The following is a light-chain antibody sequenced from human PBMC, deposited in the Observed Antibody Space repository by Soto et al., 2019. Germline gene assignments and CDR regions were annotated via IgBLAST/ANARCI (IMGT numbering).Light chain of an antibody. CDR3: VLYMGSGIWV. CDR2: STN. CDR1: SGSVSTSNY. Sequence: QTVVTQEPSFSVSPGGTVTLTCGLSSGSVSTSNYPSWYQQTPGQAPRTLFYSTNTRSSGVPDRFSASILGNKAALTITGAQADDECDYYCVLYMGSGIWVFGGGTKVTVL. V-gene: IGLV8-61*01. J-gene: IGLJ3*02.